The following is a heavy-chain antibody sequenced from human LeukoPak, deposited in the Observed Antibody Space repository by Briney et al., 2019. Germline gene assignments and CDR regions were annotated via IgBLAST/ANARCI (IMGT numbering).Heavy chain of an antibody. V-gene: IGHV4-34*01. J-gene: IGHJ4*02. CDR2: INHSGST. D-gene: IGHD2-2*02. Sequence: SETLSLTCAVYGGSFSGYYWSWIRQPPGKGLEWIGEINHSGSTNYNPSLKSRVTISVDTSKNQFSLKLSSVTAADTAVYYCARTSRYCSSTSCYTDHFDYWGQGTLVTVSS. CDR1: GGSFSGYY. CDR3: ARTSRYCSSTSCYTDHFDY.